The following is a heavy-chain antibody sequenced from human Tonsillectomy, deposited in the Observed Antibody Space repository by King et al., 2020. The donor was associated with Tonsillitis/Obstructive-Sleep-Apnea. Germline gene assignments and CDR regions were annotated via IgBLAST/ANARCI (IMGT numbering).Heavy chain of an antibody. J-gene: IGHJ2*01. Sequence: VQLQESGPGLVKPSETLSLTCTVSGVSITNNYWSWIRQPPGKGLEWIGYMYYSGSATYSSSLESRVTISIDTSKSQLSLRLSSVTATDTAFYYCASHPAGGFDIWGRGKLVIVSS. V-gene: IGHV4-59*08. CDR3: ASHPAGGFDI. CDR2: MYYSGSA. CDR1: GVSITNNY. D-gene: IGHD4-23*01.